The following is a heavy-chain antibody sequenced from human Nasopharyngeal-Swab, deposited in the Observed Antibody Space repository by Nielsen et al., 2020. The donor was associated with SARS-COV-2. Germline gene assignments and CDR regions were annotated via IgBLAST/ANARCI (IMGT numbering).Heavy chain of an antibody. CDR2: ISYDGSNK. D-gene: IGHD5-18*01. CDR3: ARDQLGDTVMVTLDY. V-gene: IGHV3-30*04. J-gene: IGHJ4*02. Sequence: GESLKISCAASGFTFSSYAMHWVRQAPGKGLEWVAVISYDGSNKYYADSVKGRFTISRDNSKNTLYLQMNSLRAEDTAVYYCARDQLGDTVMVTLDYWGQGTLVTVSS. CDR1: GFTFSSYA.